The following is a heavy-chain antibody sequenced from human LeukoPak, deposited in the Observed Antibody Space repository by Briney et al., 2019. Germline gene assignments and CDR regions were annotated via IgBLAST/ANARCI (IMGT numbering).Heavy chain of an antibody. CDR2: ITSSVDGT. J-gene: IGHJ4*02. V-gene: IGHV3-23*01. Sequence: GGSLRLSCAASGFTFSIYAMSWVRQAPGKGLQWVSSITSSVDGTYYADSVRGRFTISRDNSENMLYLQMNSLRVEDTAVYFCAKDRPNYYGSNGHYYRRDGDYWGQGTLVTVSS. CDR1: GFTFSIYA. CDR3: AKDRPNYYGSNGHYYRRDGDY. D-gene: IGHD3-22*01.